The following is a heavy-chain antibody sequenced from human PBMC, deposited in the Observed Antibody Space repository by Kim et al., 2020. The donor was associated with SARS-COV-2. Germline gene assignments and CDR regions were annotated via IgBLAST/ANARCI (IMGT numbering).Heavy chain of an antibody. CDR1: GGSFSGYY. CDR2: INHSGTT. D-gene: IGHD3-10*01. Sequence: SETLSLTCAVYGGSFSGYYWSWIRQPPGKGLEWIGEINHSGTTNYNPSLKSRVTISVDTSKNQFSLKLSSVTAADTPVYYCARVGRFSRITMVRGVISGMHVWGQGTTVTVSS. V-gene: IGHV4-34*01. CDR3: ARVGRFSRITMVRGVISGMHV. J-gene: IGHJ6*02.